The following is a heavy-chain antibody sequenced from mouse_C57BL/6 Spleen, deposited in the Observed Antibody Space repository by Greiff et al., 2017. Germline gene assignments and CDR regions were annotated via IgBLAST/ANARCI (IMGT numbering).Heavy chain of an antibody. CDR3: ARGGYGSSYAMDS. CDR1: GFTFSSYA. J-gene: IGHJ4*01. Sequence: EVKLVESGGGLVKPGGSLKLSCAASGFTFSSYAMSWVRQTPEKRLEWVATISDGGSYTYYPDNVKGRFTISRDNAKNNLYLQMSHLKSEDTAMYYCARGGYGSSYAMDSWGQGTSVPVS. D-gene: IGHD1-1*01. CDR2: ISDGGSYT. V-gene: IGHV5-4*03.